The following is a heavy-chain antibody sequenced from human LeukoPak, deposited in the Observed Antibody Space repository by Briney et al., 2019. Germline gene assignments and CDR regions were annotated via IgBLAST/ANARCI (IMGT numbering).Heavy chain of an antibody. Sequence: GRSLRLSCAASGFTFSSYGMHWVRQAPGKGLQWVSGISGTDSGTYYTDSVKGRFTISRDNSKNTVYLQIDSLRAEDTAVYYCAKCMSGTGVCLNFDSWGQGILVTVSS. D-gene: IGHD2-8*02. CDR1: GFTFSSYG. J-gene: IGHJ4*02. V-gene: IGHV3-23*01. CDR2: ISGTDSGT. CDR3: AKCMSGTGVCLNFDS.